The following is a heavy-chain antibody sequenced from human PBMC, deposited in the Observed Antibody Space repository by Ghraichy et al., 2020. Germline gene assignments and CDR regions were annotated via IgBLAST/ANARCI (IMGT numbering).Heavy chain of an antibody. V-gene: IGHV4-34*13. Sequence: GGWVRQTPGGGLEGIGEIQDGGRSHYNPSLESRVTISVATSRNQFSLKLTSMTGADTAVYYCARGPINYDYGDSLPGPGIDYWGQGTLVTVS. J-gene: IGHJ4*02. CDR2: IQDGGRS. CDR3: ARGPINYDYGDSLPGPGIDY. D-gene: IGHD4-17*01.